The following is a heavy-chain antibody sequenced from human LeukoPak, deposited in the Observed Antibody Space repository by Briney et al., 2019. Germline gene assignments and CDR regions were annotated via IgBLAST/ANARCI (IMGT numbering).Heavy chain of an antibody. CDR2: IIPIFGTA. V-gene: IGHV1-69*01. CDR3: ARAPRPYGSGSYLSDY. J-gene: IGHJ4*02. D-gene: IGHD3-10*01. Sequence: SVKVSCKASGGTFSSYAISWVRQAPGQGLEWMGGIIPIFGTANYAQKFQGRVTITADESTSTAYMELSSLISEDTAVYYCARAPRPYGSGSYLSDYWGQGTLVTVSS. CDR1: GGTFSSYA.